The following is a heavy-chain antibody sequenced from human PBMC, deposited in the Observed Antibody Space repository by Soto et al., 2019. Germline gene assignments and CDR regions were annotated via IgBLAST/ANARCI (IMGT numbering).Heavy chain of an antibody. D-gene: IGHD3-9*01. Sequence: QLQLQESGPGLVKPSETLSLTCTVSGGSISSSSYYWGWIRQPPGKGLEWIGSIYYSGSTYYNPSLTRRGTISLDTTKNQFSLKLSSVTAADTAVYYCARTRMVDILPGYSLRTHAFDIWGQGTMVTVSS. CDR1: GGSISSSSYY. J-gene: IGHJ3*02. CDR2: IYYSGST. CDR3: ARTRMVDILPGYSLRTHAFDI. V-gene: IGHV4-39*01.